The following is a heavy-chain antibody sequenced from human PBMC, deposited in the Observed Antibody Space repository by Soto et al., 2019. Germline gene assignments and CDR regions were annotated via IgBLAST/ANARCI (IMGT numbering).Heavy chain of an antibody. J-gene: IGHJ6*02. CDR3: GGLPNTVGDV. CDR2: ISAYNGNT. CDR1: GYTFTSYG. D-gene: IGHD4-17*01. Sequence: QVQLVQSGAEVKKPGASVKVSCKASGYTFTSYGISWVRQAPGQGLEWMGWISAYNGNTNYAQKPQGRVHITTDTTTDTAYLGAGGLGSDGPAVDYRGGLPNTVGDVWGQGTTVTVSS. V-gene: IGHV1-18*01.